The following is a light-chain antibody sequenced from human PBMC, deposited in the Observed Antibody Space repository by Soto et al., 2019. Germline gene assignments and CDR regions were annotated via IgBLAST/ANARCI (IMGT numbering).Light chain of an antibody. V-gene: IGKV4-1*01. Sequence: DMVMTQSSDSLAVSLGERATINCKSSQSVLYSSNNKNYLAWYQQKPGQPPKLLIYWASTRESGVPDRFSGSGSGTDFTLTISSLQAEDVAVYYCQQYYSSALTFGGGTKVDIK. CDR2: WAS. CDR3: QQYYSSALT. J-gene: IGKJ4*01. CDR1: QSVLYSSNNKNY.